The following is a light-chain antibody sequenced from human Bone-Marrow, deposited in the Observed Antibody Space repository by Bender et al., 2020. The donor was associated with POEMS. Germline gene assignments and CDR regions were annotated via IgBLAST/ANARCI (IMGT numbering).Light chain of an antibody. CDR2: DDR. J-gene: IGLJ2*01. CDR1: SLGHKV. V-gene: IGLV3-21*02. Sequence: SYVLTQPPSVSVAPGETARITCVEDSLGHKVVHWYQQKPGRAPLLVIYDDRDRPSGIPERFSGSNSRNTATLIITRVGAGDEAGYFCQVWDSDSNSVVFGGGTKVTVL. CDR3: QVWDSDSNSVV.